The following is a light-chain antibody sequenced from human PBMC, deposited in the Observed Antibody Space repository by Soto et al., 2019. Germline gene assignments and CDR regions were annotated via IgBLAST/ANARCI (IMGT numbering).Light chain of an antibody. Sequence: QSVLTQPRSVSGSPGQSVTISCTGTSSDVGGYNYVSWYQQHPGKAPKLMIYDVSKRPSGVPDRFSCSKSGNTASLTISGLQAEDEADYYCCSYAGSYTWVFGGGTQLTVL. J-gene: IGLJ3*02. V-gene: IGLV2-11*01. CDR1: SSDVGGYNY. CDR2: DVS. CDR3: CSYAGSYTWV.